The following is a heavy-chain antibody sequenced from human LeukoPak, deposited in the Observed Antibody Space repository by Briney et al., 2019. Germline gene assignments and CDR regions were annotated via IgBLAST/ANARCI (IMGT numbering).Heavy chain of an antibody. V-gene: IGHV4-31*03. CDR2: IFYSGTT. D-gene: IGHD6-25*01. CDR3: ARDRSGYGDYHDS. CDR1: GGSISSGGYY. Sequence: NPSETLSLTCTVSGGSISSGGYYWSWIRQHPGKGLEWIGYIFYSGTTYYNPSLKSRIIISIDTSKNQFSLKLSSVTAADTAIYYCARDRSGYGDYHDSWGQGTLVTVSS. J-gene: IGHJ4*02.